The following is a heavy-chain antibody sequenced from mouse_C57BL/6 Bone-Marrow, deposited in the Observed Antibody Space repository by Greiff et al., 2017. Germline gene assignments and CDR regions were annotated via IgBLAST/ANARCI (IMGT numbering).Heavy chain of an antibody. J-gene: IGHJ4*01. D-gene: IGHD1-1*02. CDR3: ARLLCFNAFDY. Sequence: EVKLVESGGGLVKPGGSLKLSCAASGFTFSSYAMSWVRQTPEQRLEWVATISAGGSYTYYPDNVKGRFTISRDNAKNNLYLQLSHLKSEDTAVYYCARLLCFNAFDYWGQGTTVTVSS. V-gene: IGHV5-4*03. CDR2: ISAGGSYT. CDR1: GFTFSSYA.